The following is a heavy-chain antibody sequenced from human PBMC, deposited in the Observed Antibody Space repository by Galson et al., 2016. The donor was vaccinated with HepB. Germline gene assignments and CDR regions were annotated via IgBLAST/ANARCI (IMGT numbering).Heavy chain of an antibody. J-gene: IGHJ4*02. CDR3: ARGFHSSGYF. V-gene: IGHV4-39*07. D-gene: IGHD3-22*01. Sequence: SETLSLTCTVSGGSITNTIYLWAWIRQPPGKGPECIGSVHYNGATQYNPSPTRRVSISLHPSKNQLSLRLDSVTAADTAIYYCARGFHSSGYFWGQGILVTVSS. CDR1: GGSITNTIYL. CDR2: VHYNGAT.